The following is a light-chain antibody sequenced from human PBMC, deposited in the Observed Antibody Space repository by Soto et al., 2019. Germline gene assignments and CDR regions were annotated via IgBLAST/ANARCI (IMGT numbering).Light chain of an antibody. CDR3: SSYAGSNNYV. CDR1: SSDVGGYNY. V-gene: IGLV2-8*01. J-gene: IGLJ1*01. Sequence: QSALTQPPSASGSPGQSVTISCTGTSSDVGGYNYVSWYQQHPGKAPKLMIYEVNKRPSGVPDRFSGSKSGNTASLTVFGLQAEDEADYYCSSYAGSNNYVFGTGTQLTVL. CDR2: EVN.